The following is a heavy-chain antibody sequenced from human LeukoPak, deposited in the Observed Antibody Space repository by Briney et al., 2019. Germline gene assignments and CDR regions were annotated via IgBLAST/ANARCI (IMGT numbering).Heavy chain of an antibody. CDR1: GGSISSSIYY. CDR3: ARRGYGDYDVFDI. V-gene: IGHV4-39*01. Sequence: SETLSLTCTVSGGSISSSIYYWGWIRQPPGKGLECIGNIYYGGSTYYNPSLKSRVTISLDTSKNQFSLKLSSVTAADTAVYYCARRGYGDYDVFDIWGQGTMVTVSS. CDR2: IYYGGST. J-gene: IGHJ3*02. D-gene: IGHD4-17*01.